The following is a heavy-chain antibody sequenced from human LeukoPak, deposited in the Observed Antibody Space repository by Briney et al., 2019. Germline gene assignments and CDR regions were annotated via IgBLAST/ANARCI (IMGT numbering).Heavy chain of an antibody. CDR3: ARLPPYYESLAMAADV. D-gene: IGHD3-3*01. CDR2: IYHSGST. V-gene: IGHV4-59*01. Sequence: SETLSLTCTVSGGFLRRFYWGWIRQPPGKGLEWIGYIYHSGSTKYNPSLKSRVTISVDTSRNQFSLNLSSVTAADTALYYCARLPPYYESLAMAADVWGKGTTVIVSS. CDR1: GGFLRRFY. J-gene: IGHJ6*04.